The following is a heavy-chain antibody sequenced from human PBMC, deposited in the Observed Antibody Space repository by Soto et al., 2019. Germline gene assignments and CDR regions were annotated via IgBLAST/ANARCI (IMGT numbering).Heavy chain of an antibody. J-gene: IGHJ6*02. D-gene: IGHD4-17*01. CDR1: GGSFSGYY. V-gene: IGHV4-34*01. CDR2: INHNGST. Sequence: SETLSLTCAVYGGSFSGYYWSWIRQPPEKGLEWIGEINHNGSTNYNPSLKSRVTISVDTSKNQFSLKLSSVTAADTAVYYCADGPYYGDYDYYYYGMDVWGQGTTVTVSS. CDR3: ADGPYYGDYDYYYYGMDV.